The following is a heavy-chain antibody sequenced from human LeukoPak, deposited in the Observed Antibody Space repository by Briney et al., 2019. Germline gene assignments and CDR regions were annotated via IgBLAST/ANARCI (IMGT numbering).Heavy chain of an antibody. V-gene: IGHV1-69*05. D-gene: IGHD5-18*01. Sequence: SVKVSCKASGGSFNAYAISWVRQAPGQGLEWTGGIIPIFGTSNYAQELQGRVTISTDESTSTAYMEVSSLRSEDTAIYYCARGLDASMETAYDYWGQGTLVTVSS. CDR1: GGSFNAYA. CDR3: ARGLDASMETAYDY. CDR2: IIPIFGTS. J-gene: IGHJ4*02.